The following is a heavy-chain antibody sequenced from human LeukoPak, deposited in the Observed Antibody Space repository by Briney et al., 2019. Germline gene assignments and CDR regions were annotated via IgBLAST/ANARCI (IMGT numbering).Heavy chain of an antibody. J-gene: IGHJ5*02. CDR2: IYYSGST. Sequence: SETLSLTCTVSGGSISSSSYYWGWIRQPPGKGLEWIGSIYYSGSTYYNPSLKSRVTISVDTSKNQFSLKLSSVTAADTAVYYCARHGTFIVGAGNWFDPWGQGTLVTVSS. CDR1: GGSISSSSYY. V-gene: IGHV4-39*01. D-gene: IGHD1-26*01. CDR3: ARHGTFIVGAGNWFDP.